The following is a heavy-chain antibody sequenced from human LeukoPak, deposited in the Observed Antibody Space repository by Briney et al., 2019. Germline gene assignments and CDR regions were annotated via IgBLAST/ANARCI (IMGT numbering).Heavy chain of an antibody. CDR2: INHSGST. Sequence: SETPSLTCAVYGGSFSGYYWSWIRQPPGKGLEWIGEINHSGSTNYNPSLKSRVTISVDTSKNQFSLKLSSVTAADTAVYYCARPRASNYGMDVWGQGTTVTVSS. CDR1: GGSFSGYY. CDR3: ARPRASNYGMDV. J-gene: IGHJ6*02. V-gene: IGHV4-34*01.